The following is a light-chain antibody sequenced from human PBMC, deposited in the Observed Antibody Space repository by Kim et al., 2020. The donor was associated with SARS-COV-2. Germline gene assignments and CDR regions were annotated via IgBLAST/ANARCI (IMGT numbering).Light chain of an antibody. J-gene: IGKJ4*01. V-gene: IGKV3-20*01. CDR1: QSVSNNF. CDR3: QQFATSLS. Sequence: EIVLTQSPGTLSLSPGERATLSCRASQSVSNNFLAWYQHKPGQAPRLLIYGVSIRAIDTPDRFSGSGSGTDFTLTISRLQPEDFGVYYCQQFATSLSFGGGTKVDIK. CDR2: GVS.